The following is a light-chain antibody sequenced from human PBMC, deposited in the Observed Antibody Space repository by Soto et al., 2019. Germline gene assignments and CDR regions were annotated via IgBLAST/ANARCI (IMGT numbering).Light chain of an antibody. V-gene: IGKV1-5*03. J-gene: IGKJ1*01. CDR3: QQYNSYPWT. Sequence: DIQMTQSPSTLSASVGDRVTITCRASQTVNNWLAWYQQKPGKAPKLLIYQASTLQTGVPSRFSGSGSGTEVTLTISSLQPDDFATYYCQQYNSYPWTFGQGTKVDVK. CDR1: QTVNNW. CDR2: QAS.